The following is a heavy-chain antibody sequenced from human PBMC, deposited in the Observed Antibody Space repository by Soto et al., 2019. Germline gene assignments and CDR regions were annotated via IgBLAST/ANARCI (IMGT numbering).Heavy chain of an antibody. CDR2: IYYTGST. Sequence: QVQLQESGPGLVKPSQTLSLTCTVSGGSIYTGGFYWSWIRQLPGKGREWLGYIYYTGSTQYTPSLKSRLTISTDTSDNPFSLRLTSVTAADTAVYYCSTSLVTSRTRVDYWGQGTLVTVSS. V-gene: IGHV4-31*03. J-gene: IGHJ4*02. CDR3: STSLVTSRTRVDY. CDR1: GGSIYTGGFY. D-gene: IGHD1-26*01.